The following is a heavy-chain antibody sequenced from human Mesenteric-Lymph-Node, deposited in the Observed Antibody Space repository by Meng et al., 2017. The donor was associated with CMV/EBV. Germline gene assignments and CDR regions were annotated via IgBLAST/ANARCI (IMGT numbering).Heavy chain of an antibody. D-gene: IGHD3-22*01. CDR3: ARGNHYYDSSGYYTGTFDY. CDR2: IYYSGST. V-gene: IGHV4-61*01. Sequence: GSLRLSCTVSGGSVSSGSYYWSWIRQPPGKGLEWIGYIYYSGSTNYNPSLKSRVTISVDTSKNQFSLKLSSVTAADTAVYYCARGNHYYDSSGYYTGTFDYWGQGTLVTVSS. J-gene: IGHJ4*02. CDR1: GGSVSSGSYY.